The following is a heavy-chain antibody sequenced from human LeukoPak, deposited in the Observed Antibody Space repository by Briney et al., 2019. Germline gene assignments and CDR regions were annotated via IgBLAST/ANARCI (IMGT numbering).Heavy chain of an antibody. CDR2: IYYSGSA. D-gene: IGHD3-10*01. CDR3: ARGGRFGGHDAFDI. V-gene: IGHV4-59*01. CDR1: GGSIGSYY. Sequence: SETLCLTCTVSGGSIGSYYWNWIRQPPGKGLEYIGYIYYSGSANYNPSLKGRVTISVDTSKNQFSLKLSSVTAADTAVYYCARGGRFGGHDAFDIWGQGTMVTVSS. J-gene: IGHJ3*02.